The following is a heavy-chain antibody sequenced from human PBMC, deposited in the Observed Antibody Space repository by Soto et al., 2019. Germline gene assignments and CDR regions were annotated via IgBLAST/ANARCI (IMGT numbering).Heavy chain of an antibody. J-gene: IGHJ6*03. CDR3: ASRGGGVIDAHYYYMDV. CDR2: MNPNSGNT. Sequence: QVQLVQSGAEVKKPGASVKVSCKASGYTFTSYDINWVRQATGQGLEWMVWMNPNSGNTGYAQKFQGRVTMTRNTSISTAYMELSSLRSEDTAVYYCASRGGGVIDAHYYYMDVWGKGTTVTVSS. D-gene: IGHD3-16*02. V-gene: IGHV1-8*01. CDR1: GYTFTSYD.